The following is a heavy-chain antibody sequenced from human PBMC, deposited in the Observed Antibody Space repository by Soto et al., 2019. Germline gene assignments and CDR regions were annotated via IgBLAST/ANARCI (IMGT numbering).Heavy chain of an antibody. Sequence: GGSLRLSCVVSGFTFSSYAMTWVRQTPGKGLEWVSYISGSGGSTYYADSVKGRFTISRDNSKNTVYLQMNSLRAEDTAVYYCAKEAGRGGIVLVTDYFDYWGQGTRVTVSS. CDR3: AKEAGRGGIVLVTDYFDY. D-gene: IGHD2-8*02. V-gene: IGHV3-23*01. J-gene: IGHJ4*02. CDR2: ISGSGGST. CDR1: GFTFSSYA.